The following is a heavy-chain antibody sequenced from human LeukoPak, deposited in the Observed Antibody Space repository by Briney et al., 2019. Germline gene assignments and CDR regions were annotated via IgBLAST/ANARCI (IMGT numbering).Heavy chain of an antibody. CDR3: ARGADYYDSSGYYFGI. D-gene: IGHD3-22*01. J-gene: IGHJ3*02. Sequence: PSETLSLTCAVHGGSFSGYYWSWIRQPPGKGLEWIGEINHSGSTNYNPSLKSRVTISVDTSKNQFSLKPSSVTAADTAVYYCARGADYYDSSGYYFGIWGQGTMVTVSS. V-gene: IGHV4-34*01. CDR1: GGSFSGYY. CDR2: INHSGST.